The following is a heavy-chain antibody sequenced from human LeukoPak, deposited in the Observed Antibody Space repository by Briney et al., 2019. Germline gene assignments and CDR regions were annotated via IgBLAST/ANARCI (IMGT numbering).Heavy chain of an antibody. V-gene: IGHV1-69*10. CDR3: ARGAPTYYFGSESRNYFFDT. D-gene: IGHD3-10*01. CDR1: GCTFNSYS. J-gene: IGHJ4*01. Sequence: GASVKVSCTTSGCTFNSYSLSWLRQAPGQRLEWLGGVIPILNVANYAQTFQDRVTITADTSTTVDSMELIRFKPEDTAGYYCARGAPTYYFGSESRNYFFDTSGPGALVTVSS. CDR2: VIPILNVA.